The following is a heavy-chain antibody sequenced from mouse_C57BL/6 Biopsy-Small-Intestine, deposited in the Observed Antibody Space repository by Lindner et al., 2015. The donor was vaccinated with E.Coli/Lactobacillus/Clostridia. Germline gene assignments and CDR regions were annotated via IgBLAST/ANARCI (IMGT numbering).Heavy chain of an antibody. Sequence: VQLQESGAELVKPGASVKISCKASGYAFSSYWMNWVKQRPGKGLEWIGQIYPGDGDTNYNGKFKGKATLTADKSSSTAYMQLSSLTSEDSAVYFCARGVYGNSEYYFDYWGQGTTLTVSS. V-gene: IGHV1-80*01. J-gene: IGHJ2*01. CDR2: IYPGDGDT. D-gene: IGHD2-1*01. CDR3: ARGVYGNSEYYFDY. CDR1: GYAFSSYW.